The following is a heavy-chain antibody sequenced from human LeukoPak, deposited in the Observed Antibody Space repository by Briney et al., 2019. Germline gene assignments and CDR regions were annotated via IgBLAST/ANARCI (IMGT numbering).Heavy chain of an antibody. CDR2: IIPILNIA. J-gene: IGHJ4*02. CDR3: ARGGQLSTGAYFDY. CDR1: GGTFSGHT. Sequence: SVKVSCKASGGTFSGHTFSWVRQAPGQGLEWTGRIIPILNIANYAQKFQGRVTITADKSTSTAYMDLSSLTSEDTAVYYCARGGQLSTGAYFDYWGQGTLVTIAS. D-gene: IGHD6-6*01. V-gene: IGHV1-69*02.